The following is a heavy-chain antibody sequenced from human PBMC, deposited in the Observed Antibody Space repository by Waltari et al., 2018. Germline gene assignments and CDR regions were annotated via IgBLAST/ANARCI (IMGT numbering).Heavy chain of an antibody. Sequence: EILVVESGGGLVQPGGSLRLSCAASGFTFSSYSMTWVRQAPGKGLEWVSYISATSSSIYYADSVKGRFTISRDNSKNTLYLQMNSLRAEDTAVYYCARGAPRDWGQGTLVTVSS. V-gene: IGHV3-48*01. CDR1: GFTFSSYS. CDR3: ARGAPRD. J-gene: IGHJ4*02. CDR2: ISATSSSI.